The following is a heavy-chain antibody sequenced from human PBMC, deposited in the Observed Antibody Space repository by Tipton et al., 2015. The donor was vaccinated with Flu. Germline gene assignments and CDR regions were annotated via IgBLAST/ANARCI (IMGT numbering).Heavy chain of an antibody. CDR3: ARDVVGVVPAAIHSYGMDV. Sequence: SLRLSCAASGFTFSSYWMHWVRQAPGKGLVRVSRINSDGSSTSYADSVKGRFTISRDNAKNTLYLQMNSLRAEDTAVYYCARDVVGVVPAAIHSYGMDVWGQGTTVTVSS. V-gene: IGHV3-74*01. J-gene: IGHJ6*02. D-gene: IGHD2-2*02. CDR2: INSDGSST. CDR1: GFTFSSYW.